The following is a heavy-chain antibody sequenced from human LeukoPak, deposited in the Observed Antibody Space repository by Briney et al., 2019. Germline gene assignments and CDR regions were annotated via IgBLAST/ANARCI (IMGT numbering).Heavy chain of an antibody. CDR3: VKDKGWSNWRLLDTFDI. D-gene: IGHD1-20*01. Sequence: GGSLRLSCAASGFTFSSYEMNWVRQVPGKGLVWVARIDSDGLTTTYADSVKGRFTVSRDNTKNTVSLQMNSLRAEDTAIYYCVKDKGWSNWRLLDTFDIWGQGTMVTVSS. CDR2: IDSDGLTT. V-gene: IGHV3-74*01. CDR1: GFTFSSYE. J-gene: IGHJ3*02.